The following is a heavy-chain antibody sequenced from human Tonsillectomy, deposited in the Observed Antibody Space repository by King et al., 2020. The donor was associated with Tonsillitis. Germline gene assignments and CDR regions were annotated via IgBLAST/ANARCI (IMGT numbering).Heavy chain of an antibody. V-gene: IGHV4-39*07. CDR1: GGSISSSSYY. D-gene: IGHD3-10*01. CDR3: ERRGYYYDSGSSWFDP. J-gene: IGHJ5*02. Sequence: QLQESGPGLVKPSETLSLICTVSGGSISSSSYYWGWIRQPPGKGLEWIGSIYYSGSTYYNPSLKSRVTISVDTSKNQFSLKMRSVTAADTAVYYCERRGYYYDSGSSWFDPWGQGTLVTVSS. CDR2: IYYSGST.